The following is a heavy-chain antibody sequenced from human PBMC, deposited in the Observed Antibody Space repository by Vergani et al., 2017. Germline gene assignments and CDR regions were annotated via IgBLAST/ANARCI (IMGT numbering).Heavy chain of an antibody. CDR2: INPNSGGT. Sequence: QVQLVQSGAEVKKPGASVKVSCKASGYTFTGYYMHWVRQAPGQGLEWMGWINPNSGGTNYAQKFQGRVTMTRDTSISTAYMELSRLRSDDTAVYYCARAKKATTGWGYYYYYYMDVWGKGTTVTVSS. V-gene: IGHV1-2*02. J-gene: IGHJ6*03. CDR1: GYTFTGYY. CDR3: ARAKKATTGWGYYYYYYMDV. D-gene: IGHD4-11*01.